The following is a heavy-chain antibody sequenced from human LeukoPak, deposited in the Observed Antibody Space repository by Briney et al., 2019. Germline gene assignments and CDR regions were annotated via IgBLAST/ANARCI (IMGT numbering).Heavy chain of an antibody. Sequence: PGGSLRLSCAASGFTFSTYSMNWLRLAPGKGLEWVSSISPDSNYKYYVDSVKGRFTISRDNAKSSLYLQMNSLRAEDTAVYYCAKKGYAGSGTYSYYFDDWGQGTLVTVSS. CDR2: ISPDSNYK. D-gene: IGHD3-10*01. V-gene: IGHV3-21*04. J-gene: IGHJ4*02. CDR1: GFTFSTYS. CDR3: AKKGYAGSGTYSYYFDD.